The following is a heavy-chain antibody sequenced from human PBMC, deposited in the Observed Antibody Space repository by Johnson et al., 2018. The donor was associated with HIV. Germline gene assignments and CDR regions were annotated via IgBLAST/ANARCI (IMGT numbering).Heavy chain of an antibody. CDR3: ARDKGTNFSGWYRESDAFDI. Sequence: QVQLVESGGGVVQPGRSLRLSCAASGFTFRSYGMHWVRQAPGKGLEWVAVIWYDGLNKYYADSVKGRFTISRDNSKNTLYLQMNSLRAEDTAVYYCARDKGTNFSGWYRESDAFDIWGQGTMVTVSS. V-gene: IGHV3-33*01. J-gene: IGHJ3*02. CDR2: IWYDGLNK. D-gene: IGHD6-19*01. CDR1: GFTFRSYG.